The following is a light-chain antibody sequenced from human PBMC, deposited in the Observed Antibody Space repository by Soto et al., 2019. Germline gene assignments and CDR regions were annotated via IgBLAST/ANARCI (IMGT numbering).Light chain of an antibody. V-gene: IGKV3-20*01. Sequence: EIVLTQSPGTLSLSPGERATLSCRASQSVSSNLAWYQQKPGQTPRLLVYGASNRATGIPDRFSGSGSGTDFTLTISSLQPEDFAVYFCHQDFNLPWTFGQGTKVDI. CDR1: QSVSSN. J-gene: IGKJ1*01. CDR3: HQDFNLPWT. CDR2: GAS.